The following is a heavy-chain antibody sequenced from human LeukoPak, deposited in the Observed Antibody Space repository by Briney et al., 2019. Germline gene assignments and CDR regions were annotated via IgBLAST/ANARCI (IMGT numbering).Heavy chain of an antibody. V-gene: IGHV3-74*01. CDR3: ARVTSSGFYDAFDI. CDR2: INSDGSST. D-gene: IGHD6-19*01. CDR1: GFTFSSYG. J-gene: IGHJ3*02. Sequence: GGSLRLSCAASGFTFSSYGMHWVRQAPGKGLVWVSRINSDGSSTSYADSVKGRFTISRDNAKNTLYLQMNSLRAEDTAVYYCARVTSSGFYDAFDIWGQGTMVTVSS.